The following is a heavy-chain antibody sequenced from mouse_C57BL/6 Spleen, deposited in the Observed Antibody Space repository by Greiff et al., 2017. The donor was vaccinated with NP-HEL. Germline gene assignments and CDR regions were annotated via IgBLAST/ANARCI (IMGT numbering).Heavy chain of an antibody. CDR1: GFTFSSYA. CDR3: ARDRWLLRGFDY. D-gene: IGHD2-3*01. Sequence: VQLKESGGGLVKPGGSLKLSCAASGFTFSSYAMSWVRQTPEKRLEWVATISDGGSYTYYPDNVKGRFTISRDNAKNNLYLQMSHLKSEDTAMYYCARDRWLLRGFDYWGQGTTLTVSS. J-gene: IGHJ2*01. CDR2: ISDGGSYT. V-gene: IGHV5-4*01.